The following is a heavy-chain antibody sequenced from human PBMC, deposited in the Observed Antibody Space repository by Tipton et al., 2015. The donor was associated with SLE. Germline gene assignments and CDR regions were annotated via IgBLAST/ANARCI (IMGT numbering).Heavy chain of an antibody. Sequence: TLSLTCTVSGGSISSSSYYWGWIRQPPGKGLEWIGRIYYSGSSYYNPSLKSRVTILVDTSKNQFSLKLSSVTAADTAVYYCARDPNGGYGSFDYWGLGALVTVSS. V-gene: IGHV4-39*07. CDR2: IYYSGSS. D-gene: IGHD7-27*01. CDR3: ARDPNGGYGSFDY. J-gene: IGHJ4*02. CDR1: GGSISSSSYY.